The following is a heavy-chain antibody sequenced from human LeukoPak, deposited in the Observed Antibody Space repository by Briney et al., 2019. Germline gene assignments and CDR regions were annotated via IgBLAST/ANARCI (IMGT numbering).Heavy chain of an antibody. Sequence: GGSLRLSCAASGFTFSSYWMHWVRQAPGKGLEWVSSISSSSSSYIYYADSVKGRFTISRDNAKNSLYLQMNSLRAEDTAVYYCARGMINYYGSGSYYHATDYWGQGTLVTVSS. J-gene: IGHJ4*02. CDR1: GFTFSSYW. D-gene: IGHD3-10*01. CDR2: ISSSSSSYI. V-gene: IGHV3-21*01. CDR3: ARGMINYYGSGSYYHATDY.